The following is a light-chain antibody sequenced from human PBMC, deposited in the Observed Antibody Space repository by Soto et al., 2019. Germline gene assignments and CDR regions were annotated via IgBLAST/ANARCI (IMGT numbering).Light chain of an antibody. CDR1: LTISNY. CDR2: AAS. J-gene: IGKJ1*01. V-gene: IGKV1-8*01. Sequence: AIRMTQSPSSFSASTGDRVTITCRASLTISNYLAWYQQKPGKIPNLLIYAASTLQAGVPSRFSGSGSGTEFTLTISSLQPDDFATYYCQHYNSYSEAFGQGTKVDIK. CDR3: QHYNSYSEA.